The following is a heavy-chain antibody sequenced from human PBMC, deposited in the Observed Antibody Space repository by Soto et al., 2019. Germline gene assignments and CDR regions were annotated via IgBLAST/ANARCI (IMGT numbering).Heavy chain of an antibody. Sequence: QVQLVQSGAEVKKPGASVKVSCKASGYTFTSYDINWVRQAPGQGLEWMGWMNPNSRNTGYAQKFQGRVTMTRNTSISTAYMELSSLRSEDTAVYDCARERSGSSDYWGQGTLVTVSS. D-gene: IGHD1-26*01. CDR3: ARERSGSSDY. V-gene: IGHV1-8*01. CDR1: GYTFTSYD. J-gene: IGHJ4*02. CDR2: MNPNSRNT.